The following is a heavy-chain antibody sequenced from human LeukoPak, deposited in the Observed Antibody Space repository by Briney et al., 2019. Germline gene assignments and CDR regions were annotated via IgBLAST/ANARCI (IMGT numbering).Heavy chain of an antibody. D-gene: IGHD3-22*01. CDR2: IYYSGST. CDR3: ASLTTAEAFDI. V-gene: IGHV4-59*01. CDR1: GGSISTYY. J-gene: IGHJ3*02. Sequence: SETLSLTCTVSGGSISTYYWSWIRQPPGKGLEWIGYIYYSGSTNYNPSLKSRVTISVDTSKNQFSLKLSSVTAADTAVYYCASLTTAEAFDIWGQGTMVTVSS.